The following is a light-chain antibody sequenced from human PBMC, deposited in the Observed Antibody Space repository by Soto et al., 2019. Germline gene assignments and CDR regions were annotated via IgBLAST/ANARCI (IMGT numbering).Light chain of an antibody. CDR2: LTS. CDR3: LQHHSYPLT. J-gene: IGKJ5*01. CDR1: RSIGNY. Sequence: DIQMTQSPSSLSASIGDRVTITCRASRSIGNYLNWYQQKPESAPKLLIYLTSSLLSGVPSRFSGSGSGTEFTLTISSLQPEDFATYYCLQHHSYPLTFGQGTRLEIK. V-gene: IGKV1-17*01.